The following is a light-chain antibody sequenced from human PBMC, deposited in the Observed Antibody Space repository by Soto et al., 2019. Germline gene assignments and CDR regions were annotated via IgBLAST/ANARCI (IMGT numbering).Light chain of an antibody. Sequence: QSVLTQPSSVSGAPGQRVTISCTGSSSNIGAGYGVHWYYQLPGTAPKLLLYGNSNRPSGVPDRFSGSKSGTSASLAITGLQAEDEADYYCQSYDISLSGSVFGGGTKLTVL. CDR3: QSYDISLSGSV. CDR2: GNS. V-gene: IGLV1-40*01. CDR1: SSNIGAGYG. J-gene: IGLJ3*02.